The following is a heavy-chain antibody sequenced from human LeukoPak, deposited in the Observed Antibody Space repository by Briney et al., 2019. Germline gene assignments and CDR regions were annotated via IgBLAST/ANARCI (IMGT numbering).Heavy chain of an antibody. CDR2: IYYSGST. CDR3: ARTVLSGYKIDY. D-gene: IGHD2-15*01. CDR1: GGSISSYY. Sequence: PSETLSLTCTVSGGSISSYYWSWIRQPPGKGLEWIGYIYYSGSTNYNPSLKSRVTISVDTSKNQFSLKLSSVTAADTAVYYCARTVLSGYKIDYWGQGTLVTVSS. V-gene: IGHV4-59*12. J-gene: IGHJ4*02.